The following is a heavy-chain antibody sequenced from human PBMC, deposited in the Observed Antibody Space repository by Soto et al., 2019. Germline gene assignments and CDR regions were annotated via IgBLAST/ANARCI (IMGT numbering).Heavy chain of an antibody. D-gene: IGHD3-9*01. CDR2: INPNSGGR. CDR3: ARAGGRYFDLATPGYYYYGMDV. Sequence: GASVKVSCKASGYTFTGYYMHWVRQAPGQGLEWMGWINPNSGGRNYAQKFQGWVTMTRDTSISTAYMELSRLRSDDTAVYYCARAGGRYFDLATPGYYYYGMDVWGQGPTVPVSS. J-gene: IGHJ6*02. V-gene: IGHV1-2*04. CDR1: GYTFTGYY.